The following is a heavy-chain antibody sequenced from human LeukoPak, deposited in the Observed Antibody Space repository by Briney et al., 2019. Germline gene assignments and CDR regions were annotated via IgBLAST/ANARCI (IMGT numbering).Heavy chain of an antibody. CDR1: GFTFSTYW. J-gene: IGHJ4*02. V-gene: IGHV3-7*01. D-gene: IGHD1-20*01. CDR3: ARGGMAHQSFDF. CDR2: IQQDSSNE. Sequence: GGSLRLSCAASGFTFSTYWMTWVRQAPGKGLEWVANIQQDSSNEYYIDSVKGRFTISRDNAKNSLYLQMTSLRVEDTAVYYCARGGMAHQSFDFWGQGTLVTVSS.